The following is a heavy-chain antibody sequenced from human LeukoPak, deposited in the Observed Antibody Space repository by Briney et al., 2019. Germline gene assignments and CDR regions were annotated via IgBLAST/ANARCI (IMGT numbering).Heavy chain of an antibody. CDR1: GGSFSGYY. J-gene: IGHJ4*02. CDR3: AREPYYDGSGSYYSFDY. D-gene: IGHD3-10*01. CDR2: INHSGST. Sequence: PSETLSLTCAVYGGSFSGYYGSWIRQPPGKGLEWIGEINHSGSTNYNPSLKSRVTISVDTSKNQFSLKLSSVTAADTAVYYCAREPYYDGSGSYYSFDYWGQGTLVTVSS. V-gene: IGHV4-34*01.